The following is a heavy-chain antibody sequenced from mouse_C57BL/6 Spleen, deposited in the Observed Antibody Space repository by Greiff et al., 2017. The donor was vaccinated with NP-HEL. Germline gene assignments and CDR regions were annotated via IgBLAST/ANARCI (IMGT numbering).Heavy chain of an antibody. D-gene: IGHD2-5*01. CDR3: ARRYSNWYFDV. CDR2: IDPSDSYT. Sequence: QVQLKQPGAELVMPGASVKLSCKASGYTFTSYWMHWVKQRPGQGLEWIGEIDPSDSYTNYNQKFKGKSTLTVDKSSSTAYMQLSSLTSEDSAVYYCARRYSNWYFDVWGTGTTVTVSS. CDR1: GYTFTSYW. J-gene: IGHJ1*03. V-gene: IGHV1-69*01.